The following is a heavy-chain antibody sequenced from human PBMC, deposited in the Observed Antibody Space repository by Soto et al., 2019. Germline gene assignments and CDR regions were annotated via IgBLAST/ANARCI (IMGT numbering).Heavy chain of an antibody. J-gene: IGHJ6*02. CDR1: GYSFSRHW. V-gene: IGHV5-51*01. D-gene: IGHD5-18*01. CDR2: IYPGDSGT. Sequence: GESLKISCKASGYSFSRHWIAWVRQTPGKGREWMGIIYPGDSGTSYSPFFQGQVTFSVDKSITTAYLQWSSLKASDTAMYYCARQSGYSYGLQYYYGMDVWGQGTTVTVSS. CDR3: ARQSGYSYGLQYYYGMDV.